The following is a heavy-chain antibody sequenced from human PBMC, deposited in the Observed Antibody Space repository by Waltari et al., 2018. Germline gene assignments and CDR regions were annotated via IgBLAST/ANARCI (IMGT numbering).Heavy chain of an antibody. CDR3: AKESLLNYDYGDYED. D-gene: IGHD4-17*01. Sequence: EVQLLESGGGLVQPGGSLRLSCAACGFSFSSYDMNWVRQAPGQGLEWVAAITGSGRNTYYADSVKGRFTISRDNSKNTLSLQMNSLRAEDTALYYCAKESLLNYDYGDYEDWGQGTLVTVSS. J-gene: IGHJ4*02. CDR1: GFSFSSYD. V-gene: IGHV3-23*01. CDR2: ITGSGRNT.